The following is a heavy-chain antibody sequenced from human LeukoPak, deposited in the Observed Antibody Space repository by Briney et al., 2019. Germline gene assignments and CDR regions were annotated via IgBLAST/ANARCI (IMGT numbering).Heavy chain of an antibody. CDR1: GFTFTTYG. CDR2: ISYDGTNK. V-gene: IGHV3-30*03. CDR3: ARDGDKCSGGSCYSWSFDYYYGMDV. Sequence: PGGSLRLSCAASGFTFTTYGTHWVRQAPGKGLEWVAFISYDGTNKYYADSVKCRFTISRDNSDNILYLQMNRLRAEDTAVYYCARDGDKCSGGSCYSWSFDYYYGMDVWGQGTTVTVSS. D-gene: IGHD2-15*01. J-gene: IGHJ6*02.